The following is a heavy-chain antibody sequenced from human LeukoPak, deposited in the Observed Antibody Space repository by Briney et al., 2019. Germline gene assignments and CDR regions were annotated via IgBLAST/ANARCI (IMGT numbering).Heavy chain of an antibody. D-gene: IGHD2-2*01. CDR2: INTSGNS. Sequence: SETLSLTCTVSGGSISSGSYYWSWIRQPAGKGLEWIGRINTSGNSHYNPSLKSRVTMSVDTSTNQFSLRLSSVTAADTAVYYCVRLNLPAIKGAFDYWGQGTLVTVSS. J-gene: IGHJ4*02. CDR1: GGSISSGSYY. CDR3: VRLNLPAIKGAFDY. V-gene: IGHV4-61*02.